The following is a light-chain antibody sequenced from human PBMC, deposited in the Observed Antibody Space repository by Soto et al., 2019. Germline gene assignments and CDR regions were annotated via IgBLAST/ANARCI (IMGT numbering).Light chain of an antibody. CDR1: SSNVGGYNY. J-gene: IGLJ3*02. V-gene: IGLV2-14*01. CDR3: SSYTSSSTPWV. Sequence: QSALTKPPSVSGSPGQSITISCTGTSSNVGGYNYVSWYQHHPGKAPKLMIYEVSNRPSGVSNRFSGSKSGSTASLTISGLQAEDEADYYCSSYTSSSTPWVFGGGTKVTVL. CDR2: EVS.